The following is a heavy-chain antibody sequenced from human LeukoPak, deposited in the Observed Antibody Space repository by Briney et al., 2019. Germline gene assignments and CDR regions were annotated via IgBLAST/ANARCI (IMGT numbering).Heavy chain of an antibody. D-gene: IGHD4-17*01. CDR1: GFTFSSYG. Sequence: GGSLRLSCAASGFTFSSYGMHWVRQAPGKGLEWVSGISWNSGSIGYADSVKGRFTISRDNAKNSLYLQMNSLRAEDTALYYCAKARYYGDYTYFDYWGQGTLVTVSS. J-gene: IGHJ4*02. CDR3: AKARYYGDYTYFDY. V-gene: IGHV3-9*01. CDR2: ISWNSGSI.